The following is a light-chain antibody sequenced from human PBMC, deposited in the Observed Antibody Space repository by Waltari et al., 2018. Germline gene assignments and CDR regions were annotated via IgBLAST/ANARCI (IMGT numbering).Light chain of an antibody. Sequence: QSALTQPASVSGSPGQSLTIPCTRTSSDVGGYNYVSWYQHHPGKAPKIMIYDVNERPSGVSNRFAGSKSGNTASLTISGLQAEDEADYYCSSYRRSDIVVFGGGTKLTVL. J-gene: IGLJ2*01. CDR3: SSYRRSDIVV. CDR1: SSDVGGYNY. CDR2: DVN. V-gene: IGLV2-14*03.